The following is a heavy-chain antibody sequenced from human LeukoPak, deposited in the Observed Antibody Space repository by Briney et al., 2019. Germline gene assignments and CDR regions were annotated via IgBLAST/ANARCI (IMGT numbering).Heavy chain of an antibody. CDR2: IYYSGST. CDR3: ARDLSSTSGWYGGFDS. D-gene: IGHD6-19*01. V-gene: IGHV4-39*07. J-gene: IGHJ4*02. CDR1: GGSTSSTSYY. Sequence: SETLSLTCTVSGGSTSSTSYYWGCIRQPPGKGLEWIGSIYYSGSTYYNPSLKSRVTISVDTSKNQLSLKLSSVTAADTAVYYCARDLSSTSGWYGGFDSRGQGTRVTVSS.